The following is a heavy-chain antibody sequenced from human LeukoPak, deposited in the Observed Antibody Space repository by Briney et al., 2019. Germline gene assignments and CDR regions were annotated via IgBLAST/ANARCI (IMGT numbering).Heavy chain of an antibody. V-gene: IGHV4-38-2*02. J-gene: IGHJ6*03. CDR2: IYHSGST. CDR3: ARSYGYYYYMDV. D-gene: IGHD3-10*01. Sequence: PSETLSLTCTVSGYSISSGYYWGWIRQPPGKGLEWIGTIYHSGSTYYNPSLKSRVTISLDTSKNQFSLKLGSVTAADTAVYYCARSYGYYYYMDVWGKGTTVTVCS. CDR1: GYSISSGYY.